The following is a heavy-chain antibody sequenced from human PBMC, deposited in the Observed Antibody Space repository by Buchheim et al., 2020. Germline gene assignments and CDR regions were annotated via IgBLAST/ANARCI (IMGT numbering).Heavy chain of an antibody. CDR1: GASISSGAHH. J-gene: IGHJ4*02. D-gene: IGHD3-16*01. Sequence: QVLLQESGPGVAKPSQTVSLTCTVSGASISSGAHHWAWIRQHPGKGLEWIGCIYDNSGRTYYNPSLQSRAYISVDTSKNQFSLKLTSATAADTAPYYCASYYVGEGGRGYWGQGT. CDR2: IYDNSGRT. CDR3: ASYYVGEGGRGY. V-gene: IGHV4-31*03.